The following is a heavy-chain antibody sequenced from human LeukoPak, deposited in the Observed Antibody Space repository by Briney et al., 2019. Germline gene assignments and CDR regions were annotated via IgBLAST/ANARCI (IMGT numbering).Heavy chain of an antibody. CDR3: AIFLGTYGDNGNDH. CDR2: IIAMIGTA. D-gene: IGHD4-17*01. J-gene: IGHJ4*02. CDR1: VGTFSGYA. Sequence: SVKVSCKASVGTFSGYAINWVRRAPGQGLEWMGGIIAMIGTAKYAQRFQGRVTITADESTSTAYMEVSSLRSEDTAVYYCAIFLGTYGDNGNDHWGQGTLVIVSS. V-gene: IGHV1-69*13.